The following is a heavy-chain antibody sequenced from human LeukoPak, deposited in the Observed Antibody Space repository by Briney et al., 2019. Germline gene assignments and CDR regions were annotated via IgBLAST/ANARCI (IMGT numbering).Heavy chain of an antibody. CDR2: ISYDGSNK. CDR1: GFTFSSYA. Sequence: PGGSLRLSCAASGFTFSSYAMHWVRQAPGKGLEWVAVISYDGSNKYYADSVKGRFTISRDNSKNTLYLQMNSLRAEDTAVYYCARARPSNLFDYWGQGTLVTVSS. V-gene: IGHV3-30*04. J-gene: IGHJ4*02. CDR3: ARARPSNLFDY.